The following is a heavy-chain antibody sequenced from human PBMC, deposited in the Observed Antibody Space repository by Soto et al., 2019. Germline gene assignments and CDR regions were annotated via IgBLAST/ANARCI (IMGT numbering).Heavy chain of an antibody. CDR2: INHSGST. Sequence: QVQLQQWGAGLLKPSETLSLTCAVYGGSFSGYYWTWIRQPPGTGLGWIGEINHSGSTNYNPSLKSRVPISVGTSKNQFSLKLTSVPAADTAVYYCARDKITGLFDYWGQGTLVTVSS. D-gene: IGHD2-8*02. J-gene: IGHJ4*02. CDR3: ARDKITGLFDY. V-gene: IGHV4-34*01. CDR1: GGSFSGYY.